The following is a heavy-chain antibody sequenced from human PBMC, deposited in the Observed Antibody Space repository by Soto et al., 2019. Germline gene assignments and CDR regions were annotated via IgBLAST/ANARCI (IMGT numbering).Heavy chain of an antibody. V-gene: IGHV1-69*01. J-gene: IGHJ6*02. Sequence: QVQLVQSGAEVRKPGSSVKVSCKASGGTFSRHAISWVRQAPGQGLEWMGGIIPIFGTANHAQKFQGRVTIIADESTSTVYMELSSLRSEDTAMYYCAKTTILLPAATNRGAPYNYYALDMWGQGTTVAVSS. CDR1: GGTFSRHA. CDR3: AKTTILLPAATNRGAPYNYYALDM. CDR2: IIPIFGTA. D-gene: IGHD2-2*01.